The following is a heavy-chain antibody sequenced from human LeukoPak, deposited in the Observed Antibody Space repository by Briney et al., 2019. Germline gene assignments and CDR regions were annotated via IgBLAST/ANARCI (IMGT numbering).Heavy chain of an antibody. V-gene: IGHV3-30*04. Sequence: GRSLRLSCAASGFTFRSYTMHWVRQAPGKGLEWVAVILYDGRTTNYAESVRGRFTISRDTSENTLYLQMNNLRPEDTAIYYCAREILGSAFSFDYWGQGTLVTVSS. J-gene: IGHJ4*02. CDR2: ILYDGRTT. CDR3: AREILGSAFSFDY. CDR1: GFTFRSYT. D-gene: IGHD1-26*01.